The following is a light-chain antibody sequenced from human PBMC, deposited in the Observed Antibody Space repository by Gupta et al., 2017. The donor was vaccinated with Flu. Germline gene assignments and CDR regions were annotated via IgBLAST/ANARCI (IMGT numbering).Light chain of an antibody. CDR3: QQSYSTPPT. J-gene: IGKJ2*01. V-gene: IGKV1-39*01. CDR2: TAL. CDR1: QSITKY. Sequence: DTQMTQSPSSLSASVGDTVTITCRASQSITKYLNWYQQKPGKAPKVLIFTALSLQNGVPSRFSGSGSGTDFTLTITSLQPEDSATYYCQQSYSTPPTFGQGTKLEI.